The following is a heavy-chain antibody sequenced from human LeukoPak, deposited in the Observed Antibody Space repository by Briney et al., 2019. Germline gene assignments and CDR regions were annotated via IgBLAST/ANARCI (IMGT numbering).Heavy chain of an antibody. CDR3: ARDRGIAEADSFDP. CDR2: IDTYSGKT. D-gene: IGHD6-13*01. Sequence: ASVKVSCKASGYTYTTDGISWVRQAPGQGLEWMGWIDTYSGKTNYAQKFQGRVTMTSDTSTSTAYMELRSLRSDDTPVYYCARDRGIAEADSFDPWSQGTLVTVSS. CDR1: GYTYTTDG. V-gene: IGHV1-18*01. J-gene: IGHJ5*02.